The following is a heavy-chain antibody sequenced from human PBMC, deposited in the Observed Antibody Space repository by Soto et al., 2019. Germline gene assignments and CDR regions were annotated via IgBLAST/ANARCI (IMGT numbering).Heavy chain of an antibody. CDR3: AKDSFQH. CDR1: GFTFSSYG. J-gene: IGHJ1*01. Sequence: GSLRLSCAASGFTFSSYGMHWVRQAPGKGLEWVAVISYDGSNKYYADSVKGRFTISRDNSKNTLYLQMNSLRAEDTAVYYCAKDSFQHWGQGTLVTVSS. V-gene: IGHV3-30*18. CDR2: ISYDGSNK.